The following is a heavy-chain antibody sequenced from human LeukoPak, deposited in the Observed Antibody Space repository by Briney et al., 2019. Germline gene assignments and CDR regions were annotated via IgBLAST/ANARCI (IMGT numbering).Heavy chain of an antibody. CDR3: ARGTLDN. J-gene: IGHJ4*02. D-gene: IGHD3/OR15-3a*01. CDR1: GFSVSSSY. CDR2: IYSDGST. V-gene: IGHV3-53*01. Sequence: GGSLRLSCAASGFSVSSSYINWVRQAPGKGLEWVSVIYSDGSTKCAESVKARFTISRDHSKNTVYLQMKSLRVEDTAVYYWARGTLDNWGQGTLVTVSS.